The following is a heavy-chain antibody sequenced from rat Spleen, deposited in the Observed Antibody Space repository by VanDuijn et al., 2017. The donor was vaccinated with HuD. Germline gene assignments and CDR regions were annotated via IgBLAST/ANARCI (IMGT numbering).Heavy chain of an antibody. CDR3: ATLGLAYYFDY. J-gene: IGHJ2*01. Sequence: EVQLQESGPGLVKPSQSLSLTCSVTGFSITSNFWGWIRKFPGNKMEWMGYISYSGSTSYNPSLKSRVSITRDTSKNQFFRQLNSVTTEDTATYYCATLGLAYYFDYWGQGVMVTVSS. CDR2: ISYSGST. V-gene: IGHV3-1*01. D-gene: IGHD4-2*01. CDR1: GFSITSNF.